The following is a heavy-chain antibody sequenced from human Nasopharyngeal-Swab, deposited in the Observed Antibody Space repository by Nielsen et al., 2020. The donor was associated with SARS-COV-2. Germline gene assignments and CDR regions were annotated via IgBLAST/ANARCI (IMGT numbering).Heavy chain of an antibody. CDR3: AREYYDFWSGYYYYYGMDV. J-gene: IGHJ6*02. D-gene: IGHD3-3*01. V-gene: IGHV3-11*01. Sequence: GESLKISRAASGFTFSDYYMSWIRQAPGKGLEWVSYISSSGSTIYYADSVKGRFTISRDNAKNSLYLQMNSLRAEDTAVYYCAREYYDFWSGYYYYYGMDVWGQGTTVTVSS. CDR2: ISSSGSTI. CDR1: GFTFSDYY.